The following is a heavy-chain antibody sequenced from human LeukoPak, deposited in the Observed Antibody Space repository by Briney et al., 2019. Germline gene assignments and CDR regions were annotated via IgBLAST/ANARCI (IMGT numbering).Heavy chain of an antibody. D-gene: IGHD6-6*01. CDR3: ARGLSGYASSLGY. J-gene: IGHJ4*02. Sequence: GGSLRLSCAASGFTFSSYWMHWVRQAPGKGLVWVSRINSDGSSTSYADSVRGRFSISRDNAKDTLYLQMNSLRAEDTAVYYCARGLSGYASSLGYWGQGTLVTVSA. V-gene: IGHV3-74*01. CDR2: INSDGSST. CDR1: GFTFSSYW.